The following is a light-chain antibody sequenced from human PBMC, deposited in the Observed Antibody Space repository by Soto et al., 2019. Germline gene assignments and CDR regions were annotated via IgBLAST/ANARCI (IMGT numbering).Light chain of an antibody. CDR3: SSYTSSSTLEGYV. Sequence: QSVLTQPASASGSPGQSITISCTGTSSDVGGYNYVSWYQQHPGKAPKLMIYDVSNRPSGVSNRFSGSKSGNTASLTISGLQAEDEADYYCSSYTSSSTLEGYVFGTGTKVTVL. V-gene: IGLV2-14*01. CDR1: SSDVGGYNY. CDR2: DVS. J-gene: IGLJ1*01.